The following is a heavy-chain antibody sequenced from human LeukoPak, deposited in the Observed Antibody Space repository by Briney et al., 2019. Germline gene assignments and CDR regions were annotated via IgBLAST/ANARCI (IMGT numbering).Heavy chain of an antibody. CDR1: GGSISSHY. J-gene: IGHJ6*03. D-gene: IGHD6-6*01. V-gene: IGHV4-59*11. Sequence: SETLSLTCTVSGGSISSHYWSWIRQPPGKGLEWFGYIYYSGSTNYNPSLKSRVTISVDTSKNQFSLKLSSVTAADTAVYYCARARAARLRAYYYYYMDVWGKGTTVTVSS. CDR3: ARARAARLRAYYYYYMDV. CDR2: IYYSGST.